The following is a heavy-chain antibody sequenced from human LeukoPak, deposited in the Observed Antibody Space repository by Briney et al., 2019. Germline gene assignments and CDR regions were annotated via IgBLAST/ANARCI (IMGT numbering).Heavy chain of an antibody. V-gene: IGHV3-30*04. Sequence: GRSLRLSCAASGFTFSSYAKHWVRQAPGKGLEWVAVISCDGSNKYYADSVKVRFTISRDNSKNTLYLQMNSLIAEDTAVYYCARDPGYCSGGSCYRNGMDVWGQGTTVTVSS. J-gene: IGHJ6*02. CDR3: ARDPGYCSGGSCYRNGMDV. D-gene: IGHD2-15*01. CDR1: GFTFSSYA. CDR2: ISCDGSNK.